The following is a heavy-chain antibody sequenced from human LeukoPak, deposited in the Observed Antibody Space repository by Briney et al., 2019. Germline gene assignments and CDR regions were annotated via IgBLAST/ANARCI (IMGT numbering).Heavy chain of an antibody. CDR3: ASGEYYYDSSAFQH. CDR1: GGSISSYY. Sequence: SETLFLTCTVSGGSISSYYWSWIRQPAGKGLEWIGRIYTSGSTNYNPSLKSRVTMSVDTSKNQFSLKLSSVTAADTAVYYCASGEYYYDSSAFQHWGQGTLVTVSS. CDR2: IYTSGST. D-gene: IGHD3-22*01. J-gene: IGHJ1*01. V-gene: IGHV4-4*07.